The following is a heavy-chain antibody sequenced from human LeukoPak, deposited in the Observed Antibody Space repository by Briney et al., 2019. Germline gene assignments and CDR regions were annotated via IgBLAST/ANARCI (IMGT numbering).Heavy chain of an antibody. CDR3: AKLAKYFYGSETYYFFEH. D-gene: IGHD3-10*01. Sequence: GGSLRLSCAASGFTFSSYSMNWVRQAPGKGLEWVSSVSTSSSYIYYADSVKGRFTISRDNAKNSLYLQMNSLRVEDTAVYYCAKLAKYFYGSETYYFFEHWGQGTPVTASS. V-gene: IGHV3-21*01. CDR1: GFTFSSYS. CDR2: VSTSSSYI. J-gene: IGHJ4*02.